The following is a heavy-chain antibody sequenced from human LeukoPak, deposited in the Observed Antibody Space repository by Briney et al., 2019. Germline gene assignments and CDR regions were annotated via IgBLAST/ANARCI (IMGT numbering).Heavy chain of an antibody. CDR2: IYPGDSDT. Sequence: GESLKISCKGSGYSFTSYWIGWVRQMPGKGLEWMGIIYPGDSDTRYSPSFQGQVTISADKSISTAYLQWSSLKASDTAMYYCARLSGSTSPKLITGSYYYYYGMDVWGQGTTVTVSS. CDR3: ARLSGSTSPKLITGSYYYYYGMDV. J-gene: IGHJ6*02. D-gene: IGHD1-20*01. CDR1: GYSFTSYW. V-gene: IGHV5-51*01.